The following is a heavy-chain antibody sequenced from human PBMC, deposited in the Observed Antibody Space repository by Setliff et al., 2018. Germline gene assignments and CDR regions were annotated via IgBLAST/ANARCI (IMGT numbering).Heavy chain of an antibody. CDR1: GGSISSSSYY. Sequence: SETLSLTCAVSGGSISSSSYYWGWIRQSPGEGLEWIANTHYNGNLYYNPSLKNRATISMDTSKIQFSLKLISVTAADTALYFCARRPTGPGAPFDIWGHGTMVTVSS. CDR2: THYNGNL. J-gene: IGHJ3*02. V-gene: IGHV4-39*01. D-gene: IGHD3-10*01. CDR3: ARRPTGPGAPFDI.